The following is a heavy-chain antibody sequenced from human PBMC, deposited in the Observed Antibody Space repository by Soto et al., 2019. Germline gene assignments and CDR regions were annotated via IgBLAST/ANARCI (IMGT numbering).Heavy chain of an antibody. Sequence: QITLKESGPTVVKPTQTLTLTCTFSGFSLNNDGVGVGWIRQPPGKAPEWLALIYWDDDTRYSPSLRCRLTCTKDRSHHPVVLPMTNIAPFYTPTYLSSHRSLHYKQRFDPWSQRTLVTVSS. CDR1: GFSLNNDGVG. D-gene: IGHD1-20*01. J-gene: IGHJ5*02. CDR2: IYWDDDT. CDR3: SHRSLHYKQRFDP. V-gene: IGHV2-5*02.